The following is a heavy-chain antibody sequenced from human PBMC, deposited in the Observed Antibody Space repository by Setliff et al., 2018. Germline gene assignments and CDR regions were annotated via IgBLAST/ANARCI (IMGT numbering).Heavy chain of an antibody. CDR2: ISAYNDNT. CDR3: SRLVRYCTTTTCQSVPGAEV. J-gene: IGHJ4*02. CDR1: GYMFRSYG. Sequence: ASVKVSCKASGYMFRSYGINWMRQAPGQGFEWMGWISAYNDNTESAQKFQGRITMTTDTSTSTAYMELRSLRSDDTAVYYCSRLVRYCTTTTCQSVPGAEVWGQGTLVTVSS. D-gene: IGHD2-8*01. V-gene: IGHV1-18*04.